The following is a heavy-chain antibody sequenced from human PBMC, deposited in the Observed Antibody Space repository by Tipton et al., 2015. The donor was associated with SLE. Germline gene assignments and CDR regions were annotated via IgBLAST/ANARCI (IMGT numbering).Heavy chain of an antibody. CDR1: GFTFSSSC. CDR2: ISSSSSYI. CDR3: ARASDADIVAPASYVY. Sequence: SLRLSCAASGFTFSSSCVNWVRQAPGKGSEWVSSISSSSSYIYYADSLKGRFTISRDNAKNSLYLQMNSLRAEDTAVYYCARASDADIVAPASYVYWGQGTPVTASS. V-gene: IGHV3-21*03. J-gene: IGHJ4*02. D-gene: IGHD5-12*01.